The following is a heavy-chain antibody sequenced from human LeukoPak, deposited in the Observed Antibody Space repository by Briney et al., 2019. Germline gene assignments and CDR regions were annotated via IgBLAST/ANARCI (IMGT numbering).Heavy chain of an antibody. V-gene: IGHV3-20*04. CDR1: GFTISSYY. CDR2: ISWNSGSI. Sequence: GGSLRLSCAASGFTISSYYMAWVRQAPGKGLEWVSGISWNSGSIGYADSVKGRFTISRDNAKNSLYLQMNSLRAEDTAVYYCARASTAVSYGDHRAPFDYWGQGTLVTVSS. J-gene: IGHJ4*02. D-gene: IGHD4-17*01. CDR3: ARASTAVSYGDHRAPFDY.